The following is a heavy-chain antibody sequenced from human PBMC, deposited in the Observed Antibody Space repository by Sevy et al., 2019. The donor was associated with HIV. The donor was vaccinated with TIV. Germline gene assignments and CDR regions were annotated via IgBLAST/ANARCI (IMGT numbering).Heavy chain of an antibody. CDR1: GFTFSNYA. D-gene: IGHD3-22*01. J-gene: IGHJ4*02. CDR2: IWSDGAYQ. V-gene: IGHV3-33*01. Sequence: GGSLRLSCAAAGFTFSNYAMHWVRQAPGKGLEWVAIIWSDGAYQYHGDSVKGRFTISRDNSKNTLYLQMNNVRVEDTAVYYCARGGYYYDNAAYYAFDSWSQGTLVTVSS. CDR3: ARGGYYYDNAAYYAFDS.